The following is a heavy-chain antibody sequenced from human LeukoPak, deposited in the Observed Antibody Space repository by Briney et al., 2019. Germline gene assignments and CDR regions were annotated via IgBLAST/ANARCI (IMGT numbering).Heavy chain of an antibody. D-gene: IGHD6-13*01. V-gene: IGHV3-66*01. CDR1: GFTVSSNY. J-gene: IGHJ3*02. CDR3: AREMAAGHYHDAFDI. CDR2: IYSGGST. Sequence: GGSLRLSCAASGFTVSSNYMSWVRQAPGKGLEWVSVIYSGGSTYYADSVKGRFTISRDNSKNTLYLQMNSQRAEDTAVYYCAREMAAGHYHDAFDIWGQGTMVTVSS.